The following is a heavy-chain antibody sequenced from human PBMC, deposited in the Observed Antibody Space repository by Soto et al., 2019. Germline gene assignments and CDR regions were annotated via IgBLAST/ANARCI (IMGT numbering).Heavy chain of an antibody. D-gene: IGHD3-22*01. V-gene: IGHV5-51*01. J-gene: IGHJ6*02. CDR2: IYPGDSDT. CDR3: ARHEGYYYDSSGEGMDV. Sequence: GESLKISCKGSGYSFTSYWIGWVRQMPGKGLEWTGIIYPGDSDTRYSPSFQGQVTISADKSISTAYLQWSSLKASDTAMYYCARHEGYYYDSSGEGMDVWGQGTTVTVSS. CDR1: GYSFTSYW.